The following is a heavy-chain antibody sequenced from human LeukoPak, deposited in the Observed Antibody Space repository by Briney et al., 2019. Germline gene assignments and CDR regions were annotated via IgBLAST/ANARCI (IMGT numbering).Heavy chain of an antibody. CDR1: GYTFTGYY. Sequence: ASVKVSCKASGYTFTGYYMHWVRQAPGQGLEWMGWINPNSGGTNYAQNFQGRVTMTRDTSISTAYMELSRLRSDDTAVYYCARSKYDFWSGFRPKAPFDYWGQGTLVTVSS. J-gene: IGHJ4*02. V-gene: IGHV1-2*02. CDR2: INPNSGGT. D-gene: IGHD3-3*01. CDR3: ARSKYDFWSGFRPKAPFDY.